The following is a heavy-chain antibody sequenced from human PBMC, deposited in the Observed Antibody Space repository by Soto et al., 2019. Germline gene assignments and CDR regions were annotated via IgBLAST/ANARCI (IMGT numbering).Heavy chain of an antibody. J-gene: IGHJ6*02. CDR3: QYQLLTYYYGMDV. CDR1: GFTFSGSA. Sequence: GGSLRLSCAASGFTFSGSAMHWVRQASGKGLEWVGRIRSKANSYATAYAASVKGRFTISRDDSKNTAYLQMNSLKTEDTAVYYCQYQLLTYYYGMDVWGQGTTVTVSS. D-gene: IGHD2-2*01. CDR2: IRSKANSYAT. V-gene: IGHV3-73*01.